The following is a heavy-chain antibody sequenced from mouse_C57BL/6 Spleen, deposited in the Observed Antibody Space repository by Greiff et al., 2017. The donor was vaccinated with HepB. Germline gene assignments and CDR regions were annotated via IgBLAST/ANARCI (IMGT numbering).Heavy chain of an antibody. V-gene: IGHV2-2*01. J-gene: IGHJ3*01. D-gene: IGHD1-1*02. CDR1: GFSLTSYG. Sequence: VQLQQSGPGLVQPSQSLSITCTVSGFSLTSYGVHWVRQSPGKGLEWLGVIWSGGSTDYNAAFISRLSISKDNSKSQVFFKMNSLQADDTAIYYCARGGGPFAYWGQGTLVTVSA. CDR2: IWSGGST. CDR3: ARGGGPFAY.